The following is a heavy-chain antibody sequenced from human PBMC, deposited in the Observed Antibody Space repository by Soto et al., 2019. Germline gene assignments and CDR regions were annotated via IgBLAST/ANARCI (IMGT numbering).Heavy chain of an antibody. CDR1: GFTFSSYA. Sequence: GGSLRLSCAGSGFTFSSYAMSWVRQAPGKGLEWVSAISGSGGSTYYADSVKGRFTISRDNSKNTLYLQMNSLRAEDTAVYYCAKGIQLWSPSYYFDYWGQGTLVTVSS. J-gene: IGHJ4*02. D-gene: IGHD5-18*01. V-gene: IGHV3-23*01. CDR3: AKGIQLWSPSYYFDY. CDR2: ISGSGGST.